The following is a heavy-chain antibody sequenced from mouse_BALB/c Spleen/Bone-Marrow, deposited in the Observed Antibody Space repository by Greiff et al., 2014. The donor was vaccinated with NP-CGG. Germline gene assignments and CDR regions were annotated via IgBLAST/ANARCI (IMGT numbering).Heavy chain of an antibody. Sequence: EVQLQESGAELVKPGASVKLSCTASGFNIKDTYMHWVKQRPEQGLEWIGRIDPANVNTKYDPKIQGKASITANTSSNTAYLQLSSLTSEDTAVYYCASYVYGYYFDYWGQGTTLTVSS. CDR2: IDPANVNT. V-gene: IGHV14-3*02. J-gene: IGHJ2*01. CDR3: ASYVYGYYFDY. D-gene: IGHD1-1*01. CDR1: GFNIKDTY.